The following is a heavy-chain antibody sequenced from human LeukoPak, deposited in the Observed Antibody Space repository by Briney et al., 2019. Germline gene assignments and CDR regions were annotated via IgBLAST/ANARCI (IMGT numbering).Heavy chain of an antibody. CDR2: IKQDGSEK. CDR1: GFTFSSYW. Sequence: GGSLRLSCAAPGFTFSSYWMSWVRQAPGKGLEWVAHIKQDGSEKYYVDSVKGRFTISRDNAKNSLYLQMNSLRAEDTAVYYCARDIPCGMVRGVMLRSGGLDVWGKGTTVTVPS. V-gene: IGHV3-7*03. D-gene: IGHD3-10*01. CDR3: ARDIPCGMVRGVMLRSGGLDV. J-gene: IGHJ6*04.